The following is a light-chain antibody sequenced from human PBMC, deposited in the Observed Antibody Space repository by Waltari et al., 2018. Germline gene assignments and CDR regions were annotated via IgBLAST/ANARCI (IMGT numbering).Light chain of an antibody. Sequence: DIKMTQSPSSLSASVGYRVTITCRASQSISSYLNWYQQKPGKAPKLLIYAASSLQSGVPSRFSGSGSGTDFTLTISSLQPEDFATYYCQQSYSTWTFGQGTKVEIK. CDR3: QQSYSTWT. CDR2: AAS. CDR1: QSISSY. J-gene: IGKJ1*01. V-gene: IGKV1-39*01.